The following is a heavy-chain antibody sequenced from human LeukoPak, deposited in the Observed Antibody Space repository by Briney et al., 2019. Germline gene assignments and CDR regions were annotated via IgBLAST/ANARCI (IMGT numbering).Heavy chain of an antibody. D-gene: IGHD2-15*01. CDR3: AKDSTPRGIVVVLPATPPLDY. J-gene: IGHJ4*02. CDR1: GFTFSNYV. CDR2: ISGSSGST. V-gene: IGHV3-23*01. Sequence: QPGGSLRLSCAASGFTFSNYVMSWVRQAPGKGLEWVSTISGSSGSTYYADSVKGRFTISRDNSKNTLFLQMNSLRAEDTAVYYCAKDSTPRGIVVVLPATPPLDYWGQGTLVTVSS.